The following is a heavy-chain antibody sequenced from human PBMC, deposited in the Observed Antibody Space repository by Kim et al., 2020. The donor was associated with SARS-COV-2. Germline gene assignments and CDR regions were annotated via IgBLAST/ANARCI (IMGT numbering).Heavy chain of an antibody. CDR3: ARICLDGHSDS. CDR2: IYYSGST. CDR1: GDSMNNYY. Sequence: SETLSLTCTVSGDSMNNYYWTWIRQTPGKGLEWIAYIYYSGSTKYNPSLRSRVTISIDTSKNQFSLKLFSVTAVDTAVYYCARICLDGHSDSWGLGTLVTVSS. J-gene: IGHJ5*01. V-gene: IGHV4-59*01.